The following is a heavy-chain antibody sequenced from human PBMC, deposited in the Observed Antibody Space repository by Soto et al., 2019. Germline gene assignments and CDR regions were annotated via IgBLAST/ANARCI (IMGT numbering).Heavy chain of an antibody. D-gene: IGHD2-21*02. Sequence: EVQLLESGGGLVQPGGSLRLSCAASGFTFSRYAMSWVRQAPGKGLEWVSAITDSADSTYYADSVKGRFTISRDNSKNTLYLQMNSLRAEDTAIYYCAREIVVVTATFDYWGQGTLVTVSS. CDR2: ITDSADST. CDR1: GFTFSRYA. V-gene: IGHV3-23*01. J-gene: IGHJ4*02. CDR3: AREIVVVTATFDY.